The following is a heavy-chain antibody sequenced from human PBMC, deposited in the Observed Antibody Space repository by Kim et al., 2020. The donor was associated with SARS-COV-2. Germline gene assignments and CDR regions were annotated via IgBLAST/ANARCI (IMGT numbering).Heavy chain of an antibody. D-gene: IGHD3-10*01. J-gene: IGHJ4*02. Sequence: SGKGRLTISRDNSNNTLYLKMNSLRAEDTAIYYCAGYYYGSGSYYRSIDYWGQGTLVTVSS. V-gene: IGHV3-23*01. CDR3: AGYYYGSGSYYRSIDY.